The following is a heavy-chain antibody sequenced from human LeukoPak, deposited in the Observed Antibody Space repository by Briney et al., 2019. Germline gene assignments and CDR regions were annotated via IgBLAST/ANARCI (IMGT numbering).Heavy chain of an antibody. CDR1: GGTFSSYA. V-gene: IGHV1-69*04. D-gene: IGHD6-13*01. J-gene: IGHJ4*02. CDR3: ARGISATKQQLVRGHDY. Sequence: ASVKVSCKASGGTFSSYAISWVRQAPGQGLEWMGRIIPILGIANYAQKFQGRVTITADKSTSTAYMELSSLRSEDTAVYYCARGISATKQQLVRGHDYWGQGTLVTVSS. CDR2: IIPILGIA.